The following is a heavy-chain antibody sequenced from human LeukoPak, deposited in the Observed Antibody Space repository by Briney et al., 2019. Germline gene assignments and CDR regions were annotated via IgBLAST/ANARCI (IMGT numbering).Heavy chain of an antibody. CDR1: GGSISSGGYY. J-gene: IGHJ4*02. CDR3: ARVAPPDPDIVVVPAAEGPDY. Sequence: SETLSLTYTVSGGSISSGGYYWSWIRQPPGKGLEWIGYIYHSGSTYYNPSLKSRVTISVDRSKNQFSLKLSSVTAADTAVYYCARVAPPDPDIVVVPAAEGPDYWGQGTLVTVSS. D-gene: IGHD2-2*01. V-gene: IGHV4-30-2*01. CDR2: IYHSGST.